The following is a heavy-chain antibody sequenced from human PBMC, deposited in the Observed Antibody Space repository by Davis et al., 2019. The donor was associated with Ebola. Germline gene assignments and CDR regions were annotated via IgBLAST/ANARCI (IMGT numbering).Heavy chain of an antibody. Sequence: GESLKISCVASGFTFTTSTMHWVRQAPGKGLEWVSVIYDQSTAYADAVRGRFIISRDKSNNTLYLEMSSLRVDDTAVYYCATTQWLREFDNWGQGTLVTASS. CDR1: GFTFTTST. D-gene: IGHD6-19*01. J-gene: IGHJ4*02. CDR2: IYDQST. CDR3: ATTQWLREFDN. V-gene: IGHV3-53*05.